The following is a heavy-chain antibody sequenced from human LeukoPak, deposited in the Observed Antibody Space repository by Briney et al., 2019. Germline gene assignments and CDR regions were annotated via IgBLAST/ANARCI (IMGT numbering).Heavy chain of an antibody. CDR1: GFTFSSYW. CDR3: ARGALTAVTAFDY. CDR2: INQDGSGK. V-gene: IGHV3-7*03. J-gene: IGHJ4*02. D-gene: IGHD4-17*01. Sequence: GGSLRLSCAASGFTFSSYWTTWVRQAPGKGLEWVATINQDGSGKYSVDSVKGRFTISRDNAKNSLHLQMNSLRAEDTAVYYCARGALTAVTAFDYWGQGTLVTVSS.